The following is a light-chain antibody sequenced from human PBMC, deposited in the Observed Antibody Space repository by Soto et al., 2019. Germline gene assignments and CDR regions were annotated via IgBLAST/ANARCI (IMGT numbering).Light chain of an antibody. V-gene: IGKV4-1*01. J-gene: IGKJ2*01. CDR2: GAS. Sequence: DFVMTQAPDSLAVSLGEGATISCKSSQSVLYNSNNKNHLGWFQQKPGHPPKLLIYGASFRPSGVPDRFSGSGSGTDFPLTSSSLQAEDVAVYYCQQYYSIPFTFGQGTKLEI. CDR3: QQYYSIPFT. CDR1: QSVLYNSNNKNH.